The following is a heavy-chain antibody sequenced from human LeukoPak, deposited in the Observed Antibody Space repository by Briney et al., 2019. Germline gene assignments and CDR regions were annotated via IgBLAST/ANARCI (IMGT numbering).Heavy chain of an antibody. J-gene: IGHJ5*02. CDR1: GFTFSSYS. CDR3: ARGPPLFDP. CDR2: IDTSGTTM. V-gene: IGHV3-48*01. Sequence: GGSLRLSCAASGFTFSSYSMNWVRQAPGKGLEWLSYIDTSGTTMYYADSVKGRFTISRDKAKNSLYLQMNSLRAEDTAVYYCARGPPLFDPWGQGTLVTVSS.